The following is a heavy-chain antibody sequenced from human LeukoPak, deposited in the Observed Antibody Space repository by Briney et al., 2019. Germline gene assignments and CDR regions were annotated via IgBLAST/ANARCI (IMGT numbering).Heavy chain of an antibody. J-gene: IGHJ4*02. CDR3: ARVRWLRQDFDY. D-gene: IGHD5-12*01. CDR1: GFTFSSYW. Sequence: PGGSLRLSCAASGFTFSSYWMSWVRQAPGKGLEWVANIKQDGSEQYYVDSVKGRFTISRDNAKDSLYLQMNSLRAEDTAVYYCARVRWLRQDFDYWGQGTLVTVSS. V-gene: IGHV3-7*03. CDR2: IKQDGSEQ.